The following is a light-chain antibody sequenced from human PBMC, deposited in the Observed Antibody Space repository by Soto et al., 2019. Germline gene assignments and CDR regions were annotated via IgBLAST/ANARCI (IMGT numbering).Light chain of an antibody. CDR2: GAS. V-gene: IGKV3-20*01. CDR1: QSVSSSY. J-gene: IGKJ1*01. Sequence: EIVVAQSPGTLSLSPGERATLSCRASQSVSSSYLAWYQQKTGQAPRLLIYGASSRATGIPDRFSGSGSGTDFTLTISRLEPEDFAVYYCQQYGSSPWTFGQGTKVDIK. CDR3: QQYGSSPWT.